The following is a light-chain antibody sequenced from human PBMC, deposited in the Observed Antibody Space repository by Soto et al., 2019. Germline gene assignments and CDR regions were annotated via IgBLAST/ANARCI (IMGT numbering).Light chain of an antibody. Sequence: DVVMTQTPVSLSVTPGQAASISCKSTLRLLYSAGKTYLYWYLQKPGKAPQLLIYEGSRRSSGVPERVGGTGSGTDFSVTISRVEADDVGIDYCLQSIYLPFTFGGGTMVESK. V-gene: IGKV2-29*03. CDR1: LRLLYSAGKTY. CDR2: EGS. CDR3: LQSIYLPFT. J-gene: IGKJ4*01.